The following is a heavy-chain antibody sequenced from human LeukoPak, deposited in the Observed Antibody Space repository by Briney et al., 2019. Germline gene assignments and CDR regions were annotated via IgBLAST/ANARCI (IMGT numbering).Heavy chain of an antibody. J-gene: IGHJ4*02. CDR2: IYPDDSDT. V-gene: IGHV5-51*01. CDR1: GYSFTSYW. CDR3: ARHYPGGDYFIDY. Sequence: GESLKISCKGSGYSFTSYWICWVRQMPGKGLEWGGIIYPDDSDTRYSPSFQDQVIISADKSISTAYLQWSSLKASDTAMYYCARHYPGGDYFIDYWGQGTLVTVSS. D-gene: IGHD4-17*01.